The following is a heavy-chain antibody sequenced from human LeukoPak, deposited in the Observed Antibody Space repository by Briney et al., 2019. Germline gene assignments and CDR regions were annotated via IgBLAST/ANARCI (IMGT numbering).Heavy chain of an antibody. D-gene: IGHD1-26*01. V-gene: IGHV4-59*01. CDR3: TTDLELPKYYYYYYYMDV. CDR2: IYYSGST. J-gene: IGHJ6*03. CDR1: GVSISSYY. Sequence: PSETLSLTCTVYGVSISSYYWSWLRQPPGKGLEWGGYIYYSGSTNYNHSLKSRVTITEDTSKKQFTQKLSSVTAADTAVYYCTTDLELPKYYYYYYYMDVWGKGTTVTISS.